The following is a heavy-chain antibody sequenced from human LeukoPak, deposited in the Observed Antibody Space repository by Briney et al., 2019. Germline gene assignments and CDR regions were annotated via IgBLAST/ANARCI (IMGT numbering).Heavy chain of an antibody. CDR1: RFTVSSNY. CDR3: ARGPLIAAAGTW. Sequence: GGSLRLSCAASRFTVSSNYMSWVRQAPGEGLEWVAKINQDGTEKAYVDSVRGRFTISRDNAKNSLFLQMNSLRAEDTAVYYCARGPLIAAAGTWWGQGTLVTVS. V-gene: IGHV3-7*03. J-gene: IGHJ4*02. CDR2: INQDGTEK. D-gene: IGHD6-13*01.